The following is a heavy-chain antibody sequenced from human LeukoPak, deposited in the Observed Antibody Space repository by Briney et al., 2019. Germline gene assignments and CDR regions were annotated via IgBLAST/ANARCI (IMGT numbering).Heavy chain of an antibody. V-gene: IGHV3-48*01. D-gene: IGHD6-19*01. J-gene: IGHJ4*02. CDR1: GFTFSSYS. Sequence: GGSLRLSCAASGFTFSSYSMNWVRQAPGKGLEWVSYISSSSSTIYYADSVKGRFTISRDNAKNSLYLQMNSLRAEDTAVYYCARDLTPGIAVPGYWGQGTLVTVSS. CDR3: ARDLTPGIAVPGY. CDR2: ISSSSSTI.